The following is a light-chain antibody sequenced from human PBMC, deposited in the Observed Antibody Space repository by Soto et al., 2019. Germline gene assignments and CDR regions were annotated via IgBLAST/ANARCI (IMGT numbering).Light chain of an antibody. CDR2: DVT. Sequence: QSALIQPVSVSGSPGQSITFSCTGSSSDVGGYNFVSWYQQHPGKAPKLMIYDVTNRPSGVSNRFSASKSGDTASLTISGLQAEDEADYYCSSYTRTNTLVFGGGTKLTVL. CDR1: SSDVGGYNF. J-gene: IGLJ3*02. V-gene: IGLV2-14*01. CDR3: SSYTRTNTLV.